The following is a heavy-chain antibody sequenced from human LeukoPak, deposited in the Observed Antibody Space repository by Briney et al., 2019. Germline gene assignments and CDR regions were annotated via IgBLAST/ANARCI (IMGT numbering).Heavy chain of an antibody. Sequence: PGGSLRLSCSASGFTFSSYAMHWVRQAPGKGLDWVSYISSSGTTVYYADSVEGRFTISRDNAKNSLYLHMHSLRADDTAVYYCARSTKGDSDHWGQGTLVTVSS. CDR3: ARSTKGDSDH. D-gene: IGHD3-10*01. CDR2: ISSSGTTV. CDR1: GFTFSSYA. V-gene: IGHV3-48*03. J-gene: IGHJ4*02.